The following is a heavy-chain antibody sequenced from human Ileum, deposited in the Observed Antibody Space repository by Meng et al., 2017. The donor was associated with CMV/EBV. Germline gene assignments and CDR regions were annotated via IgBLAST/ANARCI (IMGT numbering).Heavy chain of an antibody. J-gene: IGHJ4*02. V-gene: IGHV1-46*01. D-gene: IGHD2-15*01. CDR1: FTSYY. Sequence: FTSYYINWVRQAPGQGLQWMGVIDPDNESTAYAQKFEGRVTMTRDKSTSTVYMELSSLTSEDTAVYYCTKGATTSAQPWPARWFPCDYWGQGSLVTVSS. CDR3: TKGATTSAQPWPARWFPCDY. CDR2: IDPDNEST.